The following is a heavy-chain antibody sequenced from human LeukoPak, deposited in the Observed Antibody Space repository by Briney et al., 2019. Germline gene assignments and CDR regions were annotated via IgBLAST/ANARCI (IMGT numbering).Heavy chain of an antibody. Sequence: ASVKVSCKASGYTFTSYDINWVRQANGQGLEWMGWMNPNSGNTGYAQKFQGRVTITRNTSISTAYMELSSLRSEDTAVYYCARAPGRARYYYYYMDVWGKGTTVTVSS. CDR3: ARAPGRARYYYYYMDV. J-gene: IGHJ6*03. CDR1: GYTFTSYD. V-gene: IGHV1-8*03. D-gene: IGHD4/OR15-4a*01. CDR2: MNPNSGNT.